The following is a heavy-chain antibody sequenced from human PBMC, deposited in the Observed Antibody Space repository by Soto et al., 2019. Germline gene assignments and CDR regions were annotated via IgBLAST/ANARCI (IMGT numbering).Heavy chain of an antibody. V-gene: IGHV1-2*02. Sequence: ASVKVSCKASGYTFTGYYMHWVRQAPGQGLEWMGWINPNSGGTNYAQKFQGRVTMTRDTSISTAYMELSRLRSDDTAVYYCARDHGRNIAAAGHAYYFDYWGQGTLVTVSS. D-gene: IGHD6-13*01. CDR1: GYTFTGYY. CDR2: INPNSGGT. J-gene: IGHJ4*02. CDR3: ARDHGRNIAAAGHAYYFDY.